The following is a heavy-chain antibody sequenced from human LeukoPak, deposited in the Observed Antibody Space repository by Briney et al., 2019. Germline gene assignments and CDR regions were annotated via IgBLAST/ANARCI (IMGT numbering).Heavy chain of an antibody. CDR3: ARGIKAWGTRGSYFDY. Sequence: PSETLSLTCPDSGGSISSYYWSWIRQPPGKGLEWIGYIYYSGSTNYNPSLKSRVTISVDTSKNQFSLKLSSVTAADTAVYYCARGIKAWGTRGSYFDYWGQGTLVTVSS. D-gene: IGHD3-16*01. CDR1: GGSISSYY. CDR2: IYYSGST. J-gene: IGHJ4*02. V-gene: IGHV4-59*01.